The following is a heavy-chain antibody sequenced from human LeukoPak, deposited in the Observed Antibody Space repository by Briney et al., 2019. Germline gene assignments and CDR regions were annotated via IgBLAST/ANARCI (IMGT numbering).Heavy chain of an antibody. V-gene: IGHV4-59*01. J-gene: IGHJ3*02. CDR3: ARDRRYYYGSGSYTDAFDI. CDR2: IYYSGST. D-gene: IGHD3-10*01. CDR1: GGSISSYC. Sequence: SETLSLTCTVSGGSISSYCWSWIRQPPGKGLEWIGYIYYSGSTNYNPSLKSRVTISVDTSKNQFSLKLSSVTAADTAVYYCARDRRYYYGSGSYTDAFDIWGQGTMVTVSS.